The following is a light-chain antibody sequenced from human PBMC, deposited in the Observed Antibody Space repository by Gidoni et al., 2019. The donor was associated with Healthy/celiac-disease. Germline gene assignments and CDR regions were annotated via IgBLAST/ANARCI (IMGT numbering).Light chain of an antibody. Sequence: IVLTQSPGTLTLSPGDRATLSCRASQSVSSSYLAWYQQKPGQAPRLLTYGASSRATGIPDRFSGSGSGTDFTLTISRLEPEDVAVYYCQQYVSSPWTFGQGTKVEIK. CDR2: GAS. J-gene: IGKJ1*01. V-gene: IGKV3-20*01. CDR1: QSVSSSY. CDR3: QQYVSSPWT.